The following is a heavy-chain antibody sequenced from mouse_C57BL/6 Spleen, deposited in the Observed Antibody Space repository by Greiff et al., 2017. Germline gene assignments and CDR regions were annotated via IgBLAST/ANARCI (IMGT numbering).Heavy chain of an antibody. V-gene: IGHV1-50*01. Sequence: QVQLQQPGAELVKPGASVKLSCKASGYTFTSYWMQWVKQRPGQGLEWIGEIDPSDSYTNYNQKFKGKATLTVDTSSSTAYMQLSSLTSADSAVYYLARSTGTGFDYWGQGTTLTVSS. J-gene: IGHJ2*01. CDR1: GYTFTSYW. CDR3: ARSTGTGFDY. CDR2: IDPSDSYT. D-gene: IGHD4-1*02.